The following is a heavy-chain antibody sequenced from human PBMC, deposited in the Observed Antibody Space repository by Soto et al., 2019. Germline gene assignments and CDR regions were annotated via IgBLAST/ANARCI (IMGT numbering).Heavy chain of an antibody. D-gene: IGHD5-12*01. V-gene: IGHV3-23*01. J-gene: IGHJ4*02. CDR3: AKRWLRVAVVPAYFDY. Sequence: EVQLLESGGGLVQPGGSLRLSCAASGFTFSSYAMSWVRQAPGKGLEWVSAISGSGGSTYYADSVKGRFTISRDNSKNTLYLQMNSLRAEDTAVYYCAKRWLRVAVVPAYFDYWGQGTLVTVSS. CDR2: ISGSGGST. CDR1: GFTFSSYA.